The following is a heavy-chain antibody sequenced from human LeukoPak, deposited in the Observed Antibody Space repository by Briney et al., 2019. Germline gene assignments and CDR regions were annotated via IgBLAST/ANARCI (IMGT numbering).Heavy chain of an antibody. V-gene: IGHV4-34*01. CDR3: ARSDYDFWSGGYYGMDV. D-gene: IGHD3-3*01. Sequence: PSETLSLTCAVYGGSFSGYYWSWIRQPPGKGLEWIGEINHSGSTNYNPSLKSRVTISVDTSKNQFSLKLSSVTAADTAVYYCARSDYDFWSGGYYGMDVWGQGTTVTVSS. J-gene: IGHJ6*02. CDR1: GGSFSGYY. CDR2: INHSGST.